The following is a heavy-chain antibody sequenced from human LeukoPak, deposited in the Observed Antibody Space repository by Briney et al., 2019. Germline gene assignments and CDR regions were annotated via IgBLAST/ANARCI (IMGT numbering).Heavy chain of an antibody. J-gene: IGHJ3*02. CDR2: ISYDGSNK. CDR1: GFTFSSYA. CDR3: ARGEAGPGAFDI. V-gene: IGHV3-30-3*01. Sequence: GGSLRLSCAASGFTFSSYAMSWVRQAPGKGLEWVAVISYDGSNKYYADSVKGRFTISRDNSKNTLYLQMNSLRAEDTAVYYCARGEAGPGAFDIWGQGTMVTVSS.